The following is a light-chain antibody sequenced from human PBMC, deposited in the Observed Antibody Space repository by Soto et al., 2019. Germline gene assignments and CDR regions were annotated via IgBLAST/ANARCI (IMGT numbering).Light chain of an antibody. V-gene: IGLV1-40*01. CDR3: QSYDSSLSGWV. CDR2: ANN. CDR1: SSNIGAGYD. J-gene: IGLJ3*02. Sequence: QPVLTQPPSVSGAPGQRVTISCTGSSSNIGAGYDVHWYQQLPGTAPKLLIYANNDRPSGVPDRFSGSKSGASASLAITGLQADDEADYYCQSYDSSLSGWVFGGGTKLTVL.